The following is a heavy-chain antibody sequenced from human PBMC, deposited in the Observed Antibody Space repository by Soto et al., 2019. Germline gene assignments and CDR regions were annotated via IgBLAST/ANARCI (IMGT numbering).Heavy chain of an antibody. CDR2: IIPIFGTA. J-gene: IGHJ3*02. V-gene: IGHV1-69*01. Sequence: QVQLVQSGAEVKKPGSSVKVSCKASGGTSSSYAISWVRQAPGQGLEWMGGIIPIFGTANYAQKFQGRVTITADESTSTAYMELSSLRSEDTAVYYCARDLESDSSGYYAGVGAFDIWGQGTMVTVSS. CDR1: GGTSSSYA. D-gene: IGHD3-22*01. CDR3: ARDLESDSSGYYAGVGAFDI.